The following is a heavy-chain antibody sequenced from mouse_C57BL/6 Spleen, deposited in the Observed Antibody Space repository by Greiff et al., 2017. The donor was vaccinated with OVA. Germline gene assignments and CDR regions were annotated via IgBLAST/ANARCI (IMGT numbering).Heavy chain of an antibody. CDR1: GFTFSDYG. CDR2: ISSGSSTI. CDR3: ARLIYYGNDEAMDY. J-gene: IGHJ4*01. V-gene: IGHV5-17*01. Sequence: DVHLVESGGGLVKPGGSLTLSCAASGFTFSDYGMHWVRQAPEKGLEWVAYISSGSSTIYSADTVKGRFTISRDNAKNTLFLQMTSLRSEDTAMYYCARLIYYGNDEAMDYWGQGTSVTVSS. D-gene: IGHD2-2*01.